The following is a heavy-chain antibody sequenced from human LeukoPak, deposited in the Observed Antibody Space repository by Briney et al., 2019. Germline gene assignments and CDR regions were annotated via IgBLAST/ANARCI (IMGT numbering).Heavy chain of an antibody. CDR1: GYSFTSYW. V-gene: IGHV5-51*01. CDR3: ARPTMAGRPGDYFDY. D-gene: IGHD5-24*01. CDR2: IYPGDSDT. Sequence: GESLKISCKGSGYSFTSYWIGSVRQMPGKGLEWMGIIYPGDSDTRYSPSFQGQVTISADKSISTAYLQWSSLKASDTAMYYCARPTMAGRPGDYFDYWGQGTLVTVSS. J-gene: IGHJ4*02.